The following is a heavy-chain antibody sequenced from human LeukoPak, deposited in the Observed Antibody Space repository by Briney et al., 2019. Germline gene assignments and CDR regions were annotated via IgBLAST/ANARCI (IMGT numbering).Heavy chain of an antibody. D-gene: IGHD5-12*01. CDR1: GFTFSSYW. V-gene: IGHV3-21*01. Sequence: GGSLRLSCAASGFTFSSYWMYWVRQAPGKGLVWVSSTSSSSSYIYYADSVKGRFTISRDNAKNSLYLQMNSLRAEDTAVYYCARDIVATVSAWGQGTLVTVSS. CDR2: TSSSSSYI. CDR3: ARDIVATVSA. J-gene: IGHJ5*02.